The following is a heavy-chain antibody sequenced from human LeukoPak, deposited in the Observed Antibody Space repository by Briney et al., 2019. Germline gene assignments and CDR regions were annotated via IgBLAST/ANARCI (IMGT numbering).Heavy chain of an antibody. D-gene: IGHD3-10*01. CDR3: ARDSMRSYRDD. CDR1: GGSISSGGNY. V-gene: IGHV4-31*03. CDR2: IYYSGNT. Sequence: SQTLSLTCTVSGGSISSGGNYWSWIRQHPGKGLEWIGYIYYSGNTFYNPSLKSRVTLSVDTSKNQFSLNLSSVTAADTAVYFCARDSMRSYRDDWGQGTLVTVSS. J-gene: IGHJ4*02.